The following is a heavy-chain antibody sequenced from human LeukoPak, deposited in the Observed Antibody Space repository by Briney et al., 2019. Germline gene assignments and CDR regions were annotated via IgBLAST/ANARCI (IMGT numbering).Heavy chain of an antibody. CDR1: GGSISSSSYY. J-gene: IGHJ6*02. Sequence: PSETLSLTCTVSGGSISSSSYYWGWIRQPPGKGLEWIGYIYHSGSTYYNPSLKSRVTISVDRSKNQFSLKLSSVTAADTAVYYCARDSFRRSTMVGMDVWGQGTTVTVSS. D-gene: IGHD3-10*01. CDR2: IYHSGST. CDR3: ARDSFRRSTMVGMDV. V-gene: IGHV4-39*07.